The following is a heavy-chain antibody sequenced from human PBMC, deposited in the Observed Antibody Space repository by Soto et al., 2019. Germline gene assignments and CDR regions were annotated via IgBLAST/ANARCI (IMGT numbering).Heavy chain of an antibody. Sequence: QVQLVQSGAEVKKPGSSVKVSCKASGGTFSSYAISWVRQAPGQGLEWMGGIIPISGTANYAQKFQGRVTISAAGSTSTAYMELSSLRSEDTAVYYCARSGVVVNGFDIWGQGTMVTVSS. CDR3: ARSGVVVNGFDI. D-gene: IGHD2-21*01. CDR2: IIPISGTA. V-gene: IGHV1-69*12. CDR1: GGTFSSYA. J-gene: IGHJ3*02.